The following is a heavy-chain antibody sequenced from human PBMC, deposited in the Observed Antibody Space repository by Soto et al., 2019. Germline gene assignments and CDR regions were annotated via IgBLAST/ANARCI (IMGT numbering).Heavy chain of an antibody. V-gene: IGHV1-3*01. D-gene: IGHD6-19*01. Sequence: ASVKVSCKASGYTFTSYAMHWVRQAPGQRLEWMGWINAGNGNTKYSQKFQGRVTITRDTSASTAYMELSSLRPEDTAVYYCASQKTSAGTNYYYGMDVWGQGTTVTV. J-gene: IGHJ6*02. CDR1: GYTFTSYA. CDR2: INAGNGNT. CDR3: ASQKTSAGTNYYYGMDV.